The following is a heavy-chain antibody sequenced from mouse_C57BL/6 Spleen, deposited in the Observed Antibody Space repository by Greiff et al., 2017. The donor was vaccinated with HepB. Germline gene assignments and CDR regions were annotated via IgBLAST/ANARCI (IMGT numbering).Heavy chain of an antibody. CDR2: FYPGSGSI. J-gene: IGHJ2*01. Sequence: QVQLQQSGAELVKPGASVKLSCKASGYTFTEYTIHWVKQRSGQGLEWIGWFYPGSGSIKYNEKFKDKATLTADKSSSTVYMELSSLTSEDSAVYFCARHEDPSYYYGSSLYYFDYWGQGTTLTVSS. V-gene: IGHV1-62-2*01. D-gene: IGHD1-1*01. CDR1: GYTFTEYT. CDR3: ARHEDPSYYYGSSLYYFDY.